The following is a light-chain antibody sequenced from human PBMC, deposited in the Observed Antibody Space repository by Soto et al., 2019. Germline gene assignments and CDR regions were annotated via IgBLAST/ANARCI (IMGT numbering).Light chain of an antibody. CDR3: SSYTTTPTRTGG. J-gene: IGLJ3*02. CDR2: AVS. V-gene: IGLV2-14*01. CDR1: SSDVGAYNY. Sequence: QSALTQPASVSGSPGQSITISCTGTSSDVGAYNYVSWYQQYPGKAPKLMIYAVSNRPSGVSNRFSGSKSGNTASLTISGLQPEDEADYYCSSYTTTPTRTGGFGGGTKLTV.